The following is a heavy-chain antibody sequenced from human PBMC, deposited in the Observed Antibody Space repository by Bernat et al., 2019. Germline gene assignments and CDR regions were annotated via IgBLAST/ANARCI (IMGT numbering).Heavy chain of an antibody. J-gene: IGHJ4*02. Sequence: QVQLVESGGGLVKPGGSLRLSCAASGFTFSDYYMSWIRQAPGKGLEGVSYISSSSSYTNYADSVKGRFTISRDNAKNSLYLQMNSLRAEDTAVYYCARVDSSSGGVYYFDYWGQGTLVTVSS. D-gene: IGHD6-6*01. CDR2: ISSSSSYT. CDR3: ARVDSSSGGVYYFDY. V-gene: IGHV3-11*06. CDR1: GFTFSDYY.